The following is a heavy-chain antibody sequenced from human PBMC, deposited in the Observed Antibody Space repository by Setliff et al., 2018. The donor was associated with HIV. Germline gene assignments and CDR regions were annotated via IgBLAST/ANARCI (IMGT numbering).Heavy chain of an antibody. J-gene: IGHJ4*02. CDR3: AKDIPVEGDSGYDPLFGY. V-gene: IGHV4-38-2*02. CDR1: GDSISSGAYY. D-gene: IGHD5-12*01. Sequence: SETLSLTCTVSGDSISSGAYYWGWIRQPPGKGLEWIGSIYHSGSTFYNPSLKSRVTLSLDTSKNQFSLKVTSVTAADTAVYYCAKDIPVEGDSGYDPLFGYWGQGTLITVSS. CDR2: IYHSGST.